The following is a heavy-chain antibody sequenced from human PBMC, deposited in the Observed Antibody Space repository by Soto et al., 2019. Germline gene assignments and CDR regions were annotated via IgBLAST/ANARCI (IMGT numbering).Heavy chain of an antibody. J-gene: IGHJ6*02. CDR1: GGTFSSYT. CDR2: IIPILGIA. V-gene: IGHV1-69*08. CDR3: ARDVILTGHYFYGMDV. D-gene: IGHD3-9*01. Sequence: QVQLVQSGAEVKKPGSSVKVSCKASGGTFSSYTISWVRQAPGQGLEWMGRIIPILGIANYAQKFQGRVTIPADKPTSTAYMELSSLSSEDTAVYYCARDVILTGHYFYGMDVWGQGTTVTVSS.